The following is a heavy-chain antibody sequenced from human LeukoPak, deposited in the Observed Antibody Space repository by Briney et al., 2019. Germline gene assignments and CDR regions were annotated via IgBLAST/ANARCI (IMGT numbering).Heavy chain of an antibody. CDR2: INPNSGAT. J-gene: IGHJ3*02. D-gene: IGHD6-13*01. V-gene: IGHV1-2*02. CDR3: ARELSAVGRWGAFDM. CDR1: GYTFTDYF. Sequence: GASVKVSCKASGYTFTDYFIHWIRQAPGRGLEWMGWINPNSGATSYAQKFQGRVTMTRDTSINTGNMELAGLRFDDTAVYYCARELSAVGRWGAFDMWGQGTMVTVSS.